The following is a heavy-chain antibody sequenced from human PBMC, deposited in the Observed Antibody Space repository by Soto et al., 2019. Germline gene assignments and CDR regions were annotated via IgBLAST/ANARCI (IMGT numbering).Heavy chain of an antibody. CDR1: GYTFTGYY. CDR3: ARGNEVGYSYGYEVFDY. V-gene: IGHV1-2*04. J-gene: IGHJ4*02. D-gene: IGHD5-18*01. Sequence: ASVKVSCKASGYTFTGYYMHWVRQAPGQGLEWMGWINPNSGGTNYAQKFQGWVTMTRDTSISTAYMELSRLRSDDTAVYYCARGNEVGYSYGYEVFDYWGQGTLVTVSS. CDR2: INPNSGGT.